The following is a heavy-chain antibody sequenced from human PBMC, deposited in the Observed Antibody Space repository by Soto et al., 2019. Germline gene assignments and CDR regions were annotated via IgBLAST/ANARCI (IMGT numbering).Heavy chain of an antibody. V-gene: IGHV5-10-1*01. CDR1: GYSFTSYW. CDR3: AMDSDYVFWSGYFLLGAFDI. J-gene: IGHJ3*02. CDR2: IDPSDSYT. Sequence: PGESLKISCKGSGYSFTSYWISWVRQMPGKGLEWMGRIDPSDSYTNYSPSFQGHVTISADKSISTAYLQWSSLKASDTAMYYCAMDSDYVFWSGYFLLGAFDIWGQGTMVTVS. D-gene: IGHD3-3*01.